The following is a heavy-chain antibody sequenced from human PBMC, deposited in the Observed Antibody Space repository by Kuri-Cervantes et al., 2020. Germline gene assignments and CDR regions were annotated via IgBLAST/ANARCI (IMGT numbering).Heavy chain of an antibody. D-gene: IGHD3-10*01. CDR1: GFTFSSYG. V-gene: IGHV3-33*01. CDR3: ARDQGFGDAQSGFDY. Sequence: GESLKISCAASGFTFSSYGMHWVRQAPGKGLEWVAVIWYDGSNKYYADSVKGRFTISRDNSKNTLYLQMNSLRAEDTAVYYCARDQGFGDAQSGFDYWGQGTLVTVSS. J-gene: IGHJ4*02. CDR2: IWYDGSNK.